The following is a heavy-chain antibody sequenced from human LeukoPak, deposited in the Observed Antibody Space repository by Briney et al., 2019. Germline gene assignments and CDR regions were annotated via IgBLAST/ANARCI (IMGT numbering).Heavy chain of an antibody. V-gene: IGHV3-23*01. CDR1: GFTFSSYA. Sequence: GGSLRLSCAASGFTFSSYAMSWVRQAPGKGLEWVSAISGSGGSTYYADSVKGRLTISRDNSKNTLYLQMNSLGAEVTAVYYCAKAISNWCPWRYWGQGTLVTVSS. J-gene: IGHJ4*02. CDR3: AKAISNWCPWRY. D-gene: IGHD4-11*01. CDR2: ISGSGGST.